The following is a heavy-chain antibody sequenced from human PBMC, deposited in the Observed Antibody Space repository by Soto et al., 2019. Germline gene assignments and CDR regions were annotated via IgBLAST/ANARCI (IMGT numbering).Heavy chain of an antibody. V-gene: IGHV1-69*06. CDR3: ARDLIQLRLGKYSFNGMDV. J-gene: IGHJ6*02. D-gene: IGHD3-16*01. CDR2: IVPRFGSP. CDR1: GGTFSDFA. Sequence: QVQLVQSGAEMRKPGSSLRVSCKASGGTFSDFAFSWVRQAPGQGLEWMGGIVPRFGSPNYAQKFGGRVTISADTSTSTVYMEVSSLRFDDRAVYFCARDLIQLRLGKYSFNGMDVWGQGTTISVSS.